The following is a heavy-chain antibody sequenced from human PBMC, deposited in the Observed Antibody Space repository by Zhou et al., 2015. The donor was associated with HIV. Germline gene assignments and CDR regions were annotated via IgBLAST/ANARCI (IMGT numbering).Heavy chain of an antibody. CDR1: GGTFSSYA. V-gene: IGHV1-69*01. CDR2: IIPIFGTA. J-gene: IGHJ6*02. CDR3: ARDGAAAGSYYYYGMDV. D-gene: IGHD6-13*01. Sequence: QVQLVQSGAEVKKPGSSVKVSCKASGGTFSSYAISWVRQAPGQGLEWMGGIIPIFGTANYAQKFQGRVTITADESTSTAYMELSSLRSEDTAVYYCARDGAAAGSYYYYGMDVWGQGTTVTVSS.